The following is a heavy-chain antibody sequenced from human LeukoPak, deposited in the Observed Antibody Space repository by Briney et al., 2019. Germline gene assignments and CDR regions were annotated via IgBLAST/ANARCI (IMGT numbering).Heavy chain of an antibody. J-gene: IGHJ4*02. Sequence: GGSLRLFCPASGFTFSSYAMTWVRQAPGKGLEWVSSISGSGGGTYYGDSVRGRFTISRDNSKNTLYLQMNSLRAEDTAVYYCAKILGGSDYWGQGTLVTVSS. D-gene: IGHD3-10*01. V-gene: IGHV3-23*01. CDR1: GFTFSSYA. CDR3: AKILGGSDY. CDR2: ISGSGGGT.